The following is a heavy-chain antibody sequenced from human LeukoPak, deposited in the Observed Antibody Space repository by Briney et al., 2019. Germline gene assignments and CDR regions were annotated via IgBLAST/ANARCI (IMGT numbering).Heavy chain of an antibody. CDR1: GFTFSSYG. Sequence: GGSLRLSCAASGFTFSSYGMHWVRQAPGKGLEWVAVIWYDGSNKYYADSVKGRFTISRDNSKNTLYLQMNSLRAEDTAVYYCARDVLSSGYYRSCFDYWGQGTLVTVSS. J-gene: IGHJ4*02. CDR2: IWYDGSNK. V-gene: IGHV3-33*01. D-gene: IGHD3-22*01. CDR3: ARDVLSSGYYRSCFDY.